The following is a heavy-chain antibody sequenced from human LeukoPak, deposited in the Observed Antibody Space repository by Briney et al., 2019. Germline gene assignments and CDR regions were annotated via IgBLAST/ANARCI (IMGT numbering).Heavy chain of an antibody. CDR2: SSAYNGNT. CDR1: GYTFTSYG. CDR3: AREENSYALQDPYYYYGMDV. V-gene: IGHV1-18*01. Sequence: GASVKVSCKASGYTFTSYGISGVRQAPGQGLEWMGWSSAYNGNTNYAQKLQGRVTMTTDTSTSTAYMELRSLRSDDTAVYYCAREENSYALQDPYYYYGMDVWGQGTTVTVSS. D-gene: IGHD5-18*01. J-gene: IGHJ6*02.